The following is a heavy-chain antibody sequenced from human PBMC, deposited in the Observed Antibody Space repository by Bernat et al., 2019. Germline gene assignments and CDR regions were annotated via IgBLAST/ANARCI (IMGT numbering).Heavy chain of an antibody. J-gene: IGHJ4*02. CDR1: GFAFNNYE. V-gene: IGHV3-48*03. D-gene: IGHD4-23*01. CDR3: ARDSGYGGHREDY. CDR2: IDTSGSIV. Sequence: EVQLVESGGDLVQPGGSLRLSCAASGFAFNNYEMKWVRQAPGKGLEWISFIDTSGSIVNYADSVKGRFTISRDNAKNSLYLQMSSLRVEDTAVYYCARDSGYGGHREDYWGQGTLVTVSS.